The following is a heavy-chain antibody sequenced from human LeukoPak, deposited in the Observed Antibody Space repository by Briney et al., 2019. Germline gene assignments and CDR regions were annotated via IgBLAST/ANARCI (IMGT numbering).Heavy chain of an antibody. V-gene: IGHV1-18*01. CDR3: ARDLEVAYYYDSSGYYAFDY. D-gene: IGHD3-22*01. CDR2: ISAYNGNT. CDR1: GYTFTSYG. J-gene: IGHJ4*02. Sequence: ASVKVSCKASGYTFTSYGISGVRQAPGQGLEWMGWISAYNGNTNYAQKLQGRVTMTTDTSTSTAYMELRSLRSDDTAVYYCARDLEVAYYYDSSGYYAFDYWGQGTLVTVSS.